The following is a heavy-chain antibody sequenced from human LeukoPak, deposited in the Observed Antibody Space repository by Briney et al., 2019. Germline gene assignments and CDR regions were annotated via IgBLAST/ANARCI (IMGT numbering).Heavy chain of an antibody. J-gene: IGHJ5*02. D-gene: IGHD3-22*01. V-gene: IGHV3-7*01. CDR3: ARVVWYYYDSSYWFDP. Sequence: PGGSLRLSCAVSGFTFSSYWMSWVRHAPGKRLEWVANIKQDGSEKYYVDSVKGRFTISRDNAKNSLYLQMNSLRAEDTAVYYCARVVWYYYDSSYWFDPWGQGTLVTVSS. CDR2: IKQDGSEK. CDR1: GFTFSSYW.